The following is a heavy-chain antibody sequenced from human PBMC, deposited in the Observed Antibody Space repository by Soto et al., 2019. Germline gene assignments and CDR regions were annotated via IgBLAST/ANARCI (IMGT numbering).Heavy chain of an antibody. J-gene: IGHJ4*02. CDR3: AHRRIGATKYYSDY. V-gene: IGHV2-5*01. D-gene: IGHD1-26*01. CDR1: GFSLSTSGVG. Sequence: SGPTLVNPTQALTLTCTFSGFSLSTSGVGVGWIRQPPGKALEWLALIYWNDDKRYSPSLKSRLTITKDTSKNQVVLTMTNMDPVDTATYYCAHRRIGATKYYSDYWGQGTLVTVSS. CDR2: IYWNDDK.